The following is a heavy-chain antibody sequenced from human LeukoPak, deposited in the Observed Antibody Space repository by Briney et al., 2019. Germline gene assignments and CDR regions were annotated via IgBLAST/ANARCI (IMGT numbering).Heavy chain of an antibody. CDR1: NDSISNY. CDR2: IYYTGIT. J-gene: IGHJ4*02. CDR3: ARLYLPATRFDY. V-gene: IGHV4-59*08. Sequence: PSETLSLTCSVSNDSISNYWTWIRQPPGKGLEWIGYIYYTGITNYNPSLKSRVTISVDTSKNQFSLKLTSVTAADTAVYYCARLYLPATRFDYWGQGTLVTVSS. D-gene: IGHD5-24*01.